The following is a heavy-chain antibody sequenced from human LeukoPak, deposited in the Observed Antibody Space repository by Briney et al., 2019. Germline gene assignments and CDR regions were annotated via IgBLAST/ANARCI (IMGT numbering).Heavy chain of an antibody. D-gene: IGHD3-22*01. J-gene: IGHJ4*02. V-gene: IGHV3-48*03. CDR3: ASKWFS. CDR2: ISSSDTTT. Sequence: GGSLRLSWAASGFTFSNYEMHWVRQAPGKGLEWVSLISSSDTTTYYADSVKGRFTISRDNANNSLYLQMNSLRAEDTAVYYCASKWFSWGRGTLVTVSS. CDR1: GFTFSNYE.